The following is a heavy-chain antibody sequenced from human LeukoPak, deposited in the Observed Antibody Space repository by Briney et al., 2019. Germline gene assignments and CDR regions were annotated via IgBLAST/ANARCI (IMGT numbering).Heavy chain of an antibody. CDR1: GYSFTSSW. CDR3: ARRVLVPAAMPFDY. CDR2: IYTGDSDT. V-gene: IGHV5-51*01. Sequence: GESLKISCKGSGYSFTSSWIGWVRQMPGKGLEWMGIIYTGDSDTRYSPSFQGQVTISADKSISTAYLQWSSLKASDTAMYYCARRVLVPAAMPFDYWGQGTLVTVSS. D-gene: IGHD2-2*01. J-gene: IGHJ4*02.